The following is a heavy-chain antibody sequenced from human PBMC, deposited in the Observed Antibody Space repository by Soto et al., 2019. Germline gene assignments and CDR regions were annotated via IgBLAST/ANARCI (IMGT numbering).Heavy chain of an antibody. D-gene: IGHD1-26*01. CDR3: AKDRQWELRVYYFDY. Sequence: PGGSLRLSCAASGFTFSSYAMSWVRQAPGKGLEWVSAISGSGGSTYYAGSVKGRFTISRDNSKNTLYLQMNSLRAEDTAVYYCAKDRQWELRVYYFDYWGQGTLVTVSS. J-gene: IGHJ4*02. V-gene: IGHV3-23*01. CDR2: ISGSGGST. CDR1: GFTFSSYA.